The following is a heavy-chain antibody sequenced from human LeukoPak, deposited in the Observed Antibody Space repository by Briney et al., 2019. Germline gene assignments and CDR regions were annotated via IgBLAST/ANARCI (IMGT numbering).Heavy chain of an antibody. CDR1: GFTVSSNY. D-gene: IGHD1-26*01. J-gene: IGHJ4*02. V-gene: IGHV3-53*01. CDR3: AKMVGPRREIDY. Sequence: GGSLRLSCAASGFTVSSNYMSWVRQATGKGLEWVSVIYSGGSTNYADSVKGRFTISRDNSKNTVYLQMNSLRAEDTAVYYCAKMVGPRREIDYWGQGTLVTVSS. CDR2: IYSGGST.